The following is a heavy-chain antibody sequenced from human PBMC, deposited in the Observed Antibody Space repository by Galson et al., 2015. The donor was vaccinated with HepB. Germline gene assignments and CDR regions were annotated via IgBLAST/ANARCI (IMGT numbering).Heavy chain of an antibody. V-gene: IGHV1-69*01. D-gene: IGHD3-22*01. CDR1: GGTFSSYA. J-gene: IGHJ4*02. Sequence: SCKASGGTFSSYAISWVRQAPGQGLEWMGGIIPIFGTANYAQKFQGRVTITADESTSTAYMELSSLRSEDTAVYYCARVGYYDSSGYYNPPADWGQGTLVTVSS. CDR2: IIPIFGTA. CDR3: ARVGYYDSSGYYNPPAD.